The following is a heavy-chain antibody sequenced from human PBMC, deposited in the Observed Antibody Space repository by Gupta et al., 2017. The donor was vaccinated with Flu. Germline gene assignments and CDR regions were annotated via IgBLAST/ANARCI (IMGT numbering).Heavy chain of an antibody. CDR3: AKDTIGVVVAAIGDY. CDR1: GITSSSHA. Sequence: EVQLLESGGGLVQPGGSLRLSCAASGITSSSHAISWVRQAPGKGLECVSAISFSVWSTYYADSVKGRFTISRDNSKNTMYLQMNSLRAEDTAVYYCAKDTIGVVVAAIGDYWGQGTLVTVSS. V-gene: IGHV3-23*01. J-gene: IGHJ4*02. D-gene: IGHD2-15*01. CDR2: ISFSVWST.